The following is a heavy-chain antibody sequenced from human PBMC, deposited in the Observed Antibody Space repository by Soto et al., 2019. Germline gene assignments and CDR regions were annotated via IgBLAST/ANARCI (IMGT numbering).Heavy chain of an antibody. CDR3: ARIDSSGYYRASYYFDY. V-gene: IGHV1-18*04. Sequence: ASVKVSCKASRYTFTSYGISWVRQAPGQGLEWMGWISAYNGNTNYAQKLQGRVTMTTDTSTSTAYMELRSLRSDDTAVYYCARIDSSGYYRASYYFDYWGQGTLVTVSS. CDR2: ISAYNGNT. D-gene: IGHD3-22*01. CDR1: RYTFTSYG. J-gene: IGHJ4*02.